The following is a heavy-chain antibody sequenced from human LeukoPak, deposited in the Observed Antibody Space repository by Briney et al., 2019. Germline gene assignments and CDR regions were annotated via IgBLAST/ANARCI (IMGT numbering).Heavy chain of an antibody. J-gene: IGHJ3*02. CDR3: ARGLFLSGYLDAFDI. Sequence: GGSLRLSCAASGFTVSSNYMSWVRQAPGKGLEWVSLIYNDGRTYYADSVKGRCTISRDNLKNVLYLQMNSLKVEDTALYYCARGLFLSGYLDAFDIWGQGTVVTVSS. D-gene: IGHD3-22*01. CDR1: GFTVSSNY. CDR2: IYNDGRT. V-gene: IGHV3-53*01.